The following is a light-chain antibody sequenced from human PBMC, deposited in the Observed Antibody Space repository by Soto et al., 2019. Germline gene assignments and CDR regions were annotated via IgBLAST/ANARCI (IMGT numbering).Light chain of an antibody. CDR2: GAS. CDR3: QQYNNWPRT. J-gene: IGKJ1*01. CDR1: QSVSSN. V-gene: IGKV3-15*01. Sequence: EIVMTQSPATLSVSPGERATLYCRASQSVSSNLAWYQQKPGQAPRLLIYGASTRATGIPARFSGSGSGTEFTLTISSLQSEDFAVYYCQQYNNWPRTFGQGPKVEIK.